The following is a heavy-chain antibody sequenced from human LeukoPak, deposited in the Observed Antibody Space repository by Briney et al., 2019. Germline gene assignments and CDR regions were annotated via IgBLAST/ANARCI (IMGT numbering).Heavy chain of an antibody. J-gene: IGHJ6*03. CDR2: IRFDGTKT. CDR1: GFTFSDYH. Sequence: GGSLRLPCAASGFTFSDYHMSWIRQGPGKGLEWVAFIRFDGTKTNYAESVRGRFTISRDNSKNTLYLQMNSLRADDTAVFYCAKDGVILAPGESWYMDVWGSGTPVTVSS. CDR3: AKDGVILAPGESWYMDV. D-gene: IGHD3-16*01. V-gene: IGHV3-30*02.